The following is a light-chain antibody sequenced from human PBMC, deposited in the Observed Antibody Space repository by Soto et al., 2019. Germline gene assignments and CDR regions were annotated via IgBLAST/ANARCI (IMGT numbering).Light chain of an antibody. CDR1: QSISSY. CDR3: QQSHTTPTT. J-gene: IGKJ1*01. CDR2: AAS. V-gene: IGKV1-39*01. Sequence: DIQMTQSPSSLSASVRDRVIITCRASQSISSYLNWYQQKPGKPPKLLIYAASSLQSGVPSRFRGSGSGTHFTLTISSLQPEDFASYYRQQSHTTPTTFGQGTKVDIK.